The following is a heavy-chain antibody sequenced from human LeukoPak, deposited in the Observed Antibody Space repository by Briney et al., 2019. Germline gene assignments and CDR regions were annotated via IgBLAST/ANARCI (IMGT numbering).Heavy chain of an antibody. D-gene: IGHD3-22*01. Sequence: GRSLRLSCVASGFTFNDYAMHWVRQAPGKGLEWVSGISWNSGTTVYADSVKGRFTISRDNSKNSLYLQMNSLRTEDTALYYCAKSFSTMIVAEEYFQHWGQGTLVTVSS. CDR2: ISWNSGTT. V-gene: IGHV3-9*01. CDR3: AKSFSTMIVAEEYFQH. CDR1: GFTFNDYA. J-gene: IGHJ1*01.